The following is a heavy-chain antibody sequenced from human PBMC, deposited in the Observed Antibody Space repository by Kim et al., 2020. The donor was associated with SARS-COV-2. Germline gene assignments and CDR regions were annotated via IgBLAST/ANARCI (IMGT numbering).Heavy chain of an antibody. D-gene: IGHD2-2*01. J-gene: IGHJ4*02. V-gene: IGHV4-30-2*01. CDR3: ARGDCGRTSCYVFDY. Sequence: SETLSLTCAVSGGSISSGGYGDYSWSWIRQTPGKGLEWIGYIYHSGSTYYNPSLKSRVTISVDRSKNQFSLKLSSVTAADTAVYFCARGDCGRTSCYVFDYCGQGTVVTVSS. CDR1: GGSISSGGYGDYS. CDR2: IYHSGST.